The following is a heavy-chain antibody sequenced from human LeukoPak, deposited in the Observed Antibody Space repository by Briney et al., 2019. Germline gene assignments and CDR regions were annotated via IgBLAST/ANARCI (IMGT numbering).Heavy chain of an antibody. CDR1: GYSFTSYW. J-gene: IGHJ4*02. CDR3: ARRALSYYDFWSGLDY. Sequence: GESLKISCHTSGYSFTSYWIGWVRQMPGKGLEWMGIIYPGDSHPRYSPSFQGQVTISADKSISTAYLQWSSLKASDTAMYYCARRALSYYDFWSGLDYWGQGTLVTVSS. D-gene: IGHD3-3*01. CDR2: IYPGDSHP. V-gene: IGHV5-51*03.